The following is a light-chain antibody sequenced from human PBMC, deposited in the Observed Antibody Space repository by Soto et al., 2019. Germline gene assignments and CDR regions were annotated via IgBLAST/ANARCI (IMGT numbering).Light chain of an antibody. CDR3: QHRMNWPLT. CDR2: DAS. V-gene: IGKV3-11*01. J-gene: IGKJ5*01. CDR1: QSVRSTY. Sequence: EIVLTQSPGTLSLSPGERATLSCRASQSVRSTYLAWYQQQPGQAPRLLIYDASNRASGTPARFSGSGSETDFTLTISSLEPEDFAVYYCQHRMNWPLTFGQGTRLEIK.